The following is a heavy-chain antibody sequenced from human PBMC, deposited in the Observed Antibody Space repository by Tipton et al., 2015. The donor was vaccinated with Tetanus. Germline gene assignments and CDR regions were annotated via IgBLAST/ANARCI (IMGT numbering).Heavy chain of an antibody. Sequence: TLSLTCTVSRGSINSGTFYWDWTRQPPGKGLEWIGNIYYNGNMLENPSLKGRVTLSLDKSKNQFSLNLTSVTAADTAVYYCARTADNWFDPWGQGILVTVSS. CDR1: RGSINSGTFY. CDR3: ARTADNWFDP. CDR2: IYYNGNM. V-gene: IGHV4-39*01. D-gene: IGHD2-21*02. J-gene: IGHJ5*02.